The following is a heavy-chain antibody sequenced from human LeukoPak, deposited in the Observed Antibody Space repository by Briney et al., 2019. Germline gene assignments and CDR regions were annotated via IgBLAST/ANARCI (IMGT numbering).Heavy chain of an antibody. V-gene: IGHV3-48*01. D-gene: IGHD4-11*01. CDR2: ISISSDTI. CDR3: ARLHDAFDI. Sequence: GGSLRPSCAASGFTLSTYTMNWVRQAPGKGLEWVSYISISSDTIYYADSVKGRFTISRDNAKNSLYLQMNGLTAEDTAVYYCARLHDAFDIWGQGTMVTVSS. CDR1: GFTLSTYT. J-gene: IGHJ3*02.